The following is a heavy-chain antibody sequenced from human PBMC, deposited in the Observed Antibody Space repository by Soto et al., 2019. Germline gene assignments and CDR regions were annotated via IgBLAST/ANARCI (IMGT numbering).Heavy chain of an antibody. CDR1: GGSISSYY. J-gene: IGHJ3*02. D-gene: IGHD5-18*01. CDR2: IYYSGST. Sequence: QVQLQESGPGLVKPSETLSLTCTVSGGSISSYYWSWIRQPPGKGLEWIGYIYYSGSTNYNPSLKSRVTISVDTSKNQFSLKLSSVTAADTAVYYCPRGYSYGFGAFDIWGQGTMVTVSS. V-gene: IGHV4-59*01. CDR3: PRGYSYGFGAFDI.